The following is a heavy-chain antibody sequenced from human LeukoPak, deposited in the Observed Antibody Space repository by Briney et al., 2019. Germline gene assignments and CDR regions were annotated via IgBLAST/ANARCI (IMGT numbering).Heavy chain of an antibody. J-gene: IGHJ4*02. CDR2: IYSGGTT. CDR1: GFTFSSSY. CDR3: ARARAAAGTFLFDY. Sequence: GGSLRLSCTASGFTFSSSYMNWVRQAPGKGLEWVSVIYSGGTTYYADSVKGRFTISRDNPKNTLYLQMNSLRAEDTAVYYCARARAAAGTFLFDYWGQGILVTVSS. V-gene: IGHV3-53*01. D-gene: IGHD6-13*01.